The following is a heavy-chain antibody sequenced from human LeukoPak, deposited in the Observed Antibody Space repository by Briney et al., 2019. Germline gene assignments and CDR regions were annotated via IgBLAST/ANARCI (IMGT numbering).Heavy chain of an antibody. V-gene: IGHV3-7*01. D-gene: IGHD5-24*01. CDR3: ARVHSDGSGDPIDY. CDR2: IKEDGSEK. CDR1: GFTFSSYW. Sequence: PGGSLRLSCAASGFTFSSYWMSWVRQAPGKGLEWVANIKEDGSEKYFVDSVKGRFTISRDNAKNSLYLQMNSLRAEDTAVYYCARVHSDGSGDPIDYWGQGTLVTVSS. J-gene: IGHJ4*02.